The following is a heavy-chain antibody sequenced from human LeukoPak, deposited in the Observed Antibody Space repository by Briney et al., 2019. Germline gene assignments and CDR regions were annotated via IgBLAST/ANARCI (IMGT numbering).Heavy chain of an antibody. CDR2: ISGSGGST. V-gene: IGHV3-23*01. Sequence: PGGSLRLSCAASGFTFSSYAMSWVRQAPGKGLEWVSAISGSGGSTYYADSVKGRFTISRDKSKNTLYLQMNSLRAEDTAVYYCAKGHRPTWYYFDYWGQGTLVTVSS. D-gene: IGHD1-1*01. J-gene: IGHJ4*02. CDR3: AKGHRPTWYYFDY. CDR1: GFTFSSYA.